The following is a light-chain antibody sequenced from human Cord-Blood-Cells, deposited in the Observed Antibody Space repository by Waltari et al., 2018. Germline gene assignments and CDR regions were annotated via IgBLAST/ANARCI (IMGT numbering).Light chain of an antibody. CDR1: ALSTKY. CDR3: YSTDSSGNGYV. CDR2: EDS. V-gene: IGLV3-10*01. Sequence: SYELTQPPSVSVSPGQTARITCSGDALSTKYAYWYQQKSGQSRVLVSYEDSKRPSGIPERFSGSSSGTMATLTISEAQVEDEADYYCYSTDSSGNGYVFGTGTKVTVL. J-gene: IGLJ1*01.